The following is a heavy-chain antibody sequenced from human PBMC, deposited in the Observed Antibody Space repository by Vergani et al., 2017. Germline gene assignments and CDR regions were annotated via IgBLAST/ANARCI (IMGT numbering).Heavy chain of an antibody. CDR1: GGSISSSSYY. CDR3: ARHRQGTTTLFYSYYYMDV. J-gene: IGHJ6*03. V-gene: IGHV4-39*01. D-gene: IGHD1-1*01. CDR2: IYYSGGT. Sequence: QVQLQESGPGLVKPSETLSLTCTVSGGSISSSSYYWGWLRQPPGNGLEWIGSIYYSGGTYYNPSLHSRVTISVDTSKNQFSLKLRSVTAADTAVYYCARHRQGTTTLFYSYYYMDVGGKGTTVTVSS.